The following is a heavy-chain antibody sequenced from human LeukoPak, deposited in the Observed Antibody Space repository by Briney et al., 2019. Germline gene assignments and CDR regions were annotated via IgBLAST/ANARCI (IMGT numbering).Heavy chain of an antibody. J-gene: IGHJ5*02. Sequence: GGSLRLSCAASGFTFSSYAMSWVRQAPGKGLEWVSAISGSGGSTYYADSVKGRFTISRDNSKNTLYLQMNSLRAEDTAVYYCAKDPGVAAAGTGWFDPWGQGTLVTVSS. CDR1: GFTFSSYA. CDR3: AKDPGVAAAGTGWFDP. V-gene: IGHV3-23*01. CDR2: ISGSGGST. D-gene: IGHD6-13*01.